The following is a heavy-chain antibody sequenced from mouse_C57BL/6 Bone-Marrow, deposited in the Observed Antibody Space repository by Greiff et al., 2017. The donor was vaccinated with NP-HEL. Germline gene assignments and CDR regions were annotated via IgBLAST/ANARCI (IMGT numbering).Heavy chain of an antibody. CDR2: ISSGSSTI. CDR1: GFTFSDYG. D-gene: IGHD1-1*01. CDR3: ARISYYYGSGYFDV. J-gene: IGHJ1*03. Sequence: DVQLVESGGGLVKPGGSLKLSCAASGFTFSDYGMHWVRQAPEKGLEWVAYISSGSSTIYYADTVKGRFTISRDNAKNTLFLQMTSLRSEDTAMYYCARISYYYGSGYFDVWGTGTTVTVSS. V-gene: IGHV5-17*01.